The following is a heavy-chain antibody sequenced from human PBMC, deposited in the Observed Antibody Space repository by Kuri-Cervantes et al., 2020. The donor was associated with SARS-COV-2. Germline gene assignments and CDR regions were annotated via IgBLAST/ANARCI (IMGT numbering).Heavy chain of an antibody. CDR1: GVTFSSYG. D-gene: IGHD1-1*01. V-gene: IGHV3-74*01. CDR3: VREGDHWNFDY. Sequence: GGSLRLSCAASGVTFSSYGMHWVRQAPGKGLVWVSRINPDGSYTNNADSVKGRFTLSRDNAKSMLFLQMNSMRAEDTAVYYCVREGDHWNFDYWGQGTLVT. J-gene: IGHJ4*02. CDR2: INPDGSYT.